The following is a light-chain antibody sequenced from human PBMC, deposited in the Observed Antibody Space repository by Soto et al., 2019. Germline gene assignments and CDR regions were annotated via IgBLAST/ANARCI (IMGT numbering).Light chain of an antibody. CDR2: AAS. Sequence: DIQLTQSPSFLSASVGDRVTITCRASQGISSYLAWYQQKPGKAPKLLIYAASTLQSGVPSRFSGSGSGTEFTLTISSLQPEDFATYYCQQLNSYPFTCGPGIKVYIK. J-gene: IGKJ3*01. CDR3: QQLNSYPFT. V-gene: IGKV1-9*01. CDR1: QGISSY.